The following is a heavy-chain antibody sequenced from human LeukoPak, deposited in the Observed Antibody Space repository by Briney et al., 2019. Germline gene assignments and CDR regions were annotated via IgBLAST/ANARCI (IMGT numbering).Heavy chain of an antibody. Sequence: ASVKVSCKASGGTFSRYAISWVRQAPGRGLEWMGGIIPIFGTASYAQKFQGRVTITTDESTSTAYMELSSLRSEDTAVYYCARDRGYGDYWFDPWGQGTLVTVSS. CDR3: ARDRGYGDYWFDP. CDR2: IIPIFGTA. V-gene: IGHV1-69*05. J-gene: IGHJ5*02. D-gene: IGHD4-17*01. CDR1: GGTFSRYA.